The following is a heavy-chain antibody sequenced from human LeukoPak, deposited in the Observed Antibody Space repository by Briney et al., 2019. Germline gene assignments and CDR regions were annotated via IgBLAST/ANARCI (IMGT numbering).Heavy chain of an antibody. CDR1: GFTFSSYA. D-gene: IGHD4-17*01. CDR3: ARRWGDDYDYGDYVSWFDP. V-gene: IGHV3-30*04. CDR2: ISYDGSNK. Sequence: GRSLRLSCAASGFTFSSYAMHWVRQAPGKGLEWVAVISYDGSNKYYADSVKGRFTISRDNSKNTLYLQMNSLRAEDTAVYYCARRWGDDYDYGDYVSWFDPWGQGTLVTVSS. J-gene: IGHJ5*02.